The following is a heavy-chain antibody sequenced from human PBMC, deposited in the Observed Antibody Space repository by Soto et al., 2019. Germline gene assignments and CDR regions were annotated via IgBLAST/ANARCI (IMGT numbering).Heavy chain of an antibody. V-gene: IGHV3-23*01. J-gene: IGHJ4*02. CDR3: AKVSYGDYAGFDY. D-gene: IGHD4-17*01. CDR2: ISGSGGST. CDR1: GFTFSSYA. Sequence: EVQLLESGGGLVQPGGSLRLSCAASGFTFSSYAMSCVRQAPGKGLEWVSAISGSGGSTYYADSVKGRFTISRDNSKNTLYLQMNSLIAEDKAVYYCAKVSYGDYAGFDYWGQGTLVTVSS.